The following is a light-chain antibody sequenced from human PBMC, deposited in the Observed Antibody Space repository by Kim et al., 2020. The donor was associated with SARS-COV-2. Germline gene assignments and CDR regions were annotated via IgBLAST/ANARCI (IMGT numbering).Light chain of an antibody. V-gene: IGKV1-27*01. CDR3: QKYKRAPRT. J-gene: IGKJ1*01. CDR2: AAS. Sequence: AAEGDRVTVTCRASQGISNYLGWYQKKPGKVPKLLNYAASTLQSEVPSRYSGSGSGTDFNLTISNLQPEDGATYYCQKYKRAPRTFGQGTKVDIK. CDR1: QGISNY.